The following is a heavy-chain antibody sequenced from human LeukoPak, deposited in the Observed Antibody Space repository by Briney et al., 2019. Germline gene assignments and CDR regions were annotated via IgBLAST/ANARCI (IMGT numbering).Heavy chain of an antibody. CDR1: GLTFSSYA. CDR3: AREVSCSSTSCYYSVEAFDI. D-gene: IGHD2-2*01. CDR2: ISYDGSNK. V-gene: IGHV3-30*04. J-gene: IGHJ3*02. Sequence: GGSLRLSCAASGLTFSSYAMHWVRQAPGKGLEWVAVISYDGSNKYYADSVKGRFTISRDNSKNTLYLQMNSLRAEDTAVYYCAREVSCSSTSCYYSVEAFDIWGQGTMVTVSS.